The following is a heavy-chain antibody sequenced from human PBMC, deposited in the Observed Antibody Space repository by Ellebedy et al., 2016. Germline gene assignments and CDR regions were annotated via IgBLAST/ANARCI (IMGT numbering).Heavy chain of an antibody. J-gene: IGHJ4*02. CDR1: RFTFSDYG. CDR3: VYCSGSYLGGFDY. Sequence: GGSLRLSCAASRFTFSDYGMHWVRQAPGKGLEWVALISTDGRNKYYADSAKGRFTISRDNSKNTLYLQMNSLRAEDTAVYYCVYCSGSYLGGFDYWGQGTLVTVSS. CDR2: ISTDGRNK. V-gene: IGHV3-30*03. D-gene: IGHD1-26*01.